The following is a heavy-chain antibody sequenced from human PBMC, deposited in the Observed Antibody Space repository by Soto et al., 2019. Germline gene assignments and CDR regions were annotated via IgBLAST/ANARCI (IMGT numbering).Heavy chain of an antibody. CDR2: IWYDGSNK. Sequence: QVQLVESGGGVVQPGRSLRLSCAASGFTFSSYGMHWVRQAPGKGLEWVAVIWYDGSNKYYADSVKGRFTISRDNSKNTLHLQMNSLRAEDTAVYYCARDFSISINCMRPVCYYYYGMDVWGQGTTVTVSS. D-gene: IGHD2-2*01. J-gene: IGHJ6*02. CDR1: GFTFSSYG. CDR3: ARDFSISINCMRPVCYYYYGMDV. V-gene: IGHV3-33*01.